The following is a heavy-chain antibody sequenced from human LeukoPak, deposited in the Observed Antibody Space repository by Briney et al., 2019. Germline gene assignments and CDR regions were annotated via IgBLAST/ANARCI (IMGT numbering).Heavy chain of an antibody. D-gene: IGHD6-13*01. J-gene: IGHJ6*02. CDR3: ARGTSYSSTLYHYMDPTAGYGMDV. CDR2: IYYSGST. Sequence: PSETLSLTCTVSGGSVSSGSYYWSWIRQPPGKGLEWIGYIYYSGSTNYNPSLKGRVTISVDTSKNQFSLKLSSVTAADTAVYYCARGTSYSSTLYHYMDPTAGYGMDVWGQGTTVTVSS. V-gene: IGHV4-61*01. CDR1: GGSVSSGSYY.